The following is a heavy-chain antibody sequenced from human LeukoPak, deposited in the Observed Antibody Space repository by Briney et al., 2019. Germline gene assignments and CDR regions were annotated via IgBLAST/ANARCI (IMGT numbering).Heavy chain of an antibody. V-gene: IGHV4-4*02. CDR1: GGSITNTNY. CDR3: ARGHRDFDY. CDR2: VNLQGST. Sequence: SGTLSLTCGVSGGSITNTNYWTWVRQPPGKGLEWIGEVNLQGSTNYNPSLMGRVAISVDTSENHISLQLTSVTAADTAVYYCARGHRDFDYWGQGTLVTVSS. J-gene: IGHJ4*02.